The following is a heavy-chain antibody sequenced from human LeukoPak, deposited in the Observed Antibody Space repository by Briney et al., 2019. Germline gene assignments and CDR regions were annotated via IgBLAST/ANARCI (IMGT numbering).Heavy chain of an antibody. J-gene: IGHJ5*02. D-gene: IGHD1-26*01. CDR3: ARDNSVGDNAWWFDP. V-gene: IGHV1-46*01. CDR1: GYTFSSYY. CDR2: INPSGGST. Sequence: GASVKVSCKASGYTFSSYYIHWVRQAPGQGLEWMGMINPSGGSTSYAQRFQGRVTMTRDMSTSTDYMELSSLRSEDTAIYYCARDNSVGDNAWWFDPWGQGTLVTVSS.